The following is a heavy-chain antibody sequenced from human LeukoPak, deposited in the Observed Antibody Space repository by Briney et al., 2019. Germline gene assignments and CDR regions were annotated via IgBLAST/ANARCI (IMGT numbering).Heavy chain of an antibody. CDR3: ARDVVGELLDY. J-gene: IGHJ4*02. D-gene: IGHD3-10*01. V-gene: IGHV3-30*04. CDR1: GFTFSSYA. CDR2: ISYDGSNK. Sequence: GGSLRLSCAASGFTFSSYAMHWVRQDPGKGLEWVAVISYDGSNKYYADSVKGRFTISRDNSKNTLYLQMNSLRAEDTAVYYCARDVVGELLDYWGQGTLVTVSS.